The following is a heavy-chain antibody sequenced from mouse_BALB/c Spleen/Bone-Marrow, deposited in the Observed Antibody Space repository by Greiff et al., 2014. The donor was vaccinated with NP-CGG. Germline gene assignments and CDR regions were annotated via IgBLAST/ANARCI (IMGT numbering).Heavy chain of an antibody. Sequence: QVHVKQSGAELVRPGASVKLSCKASGYSFTNYWMNWVKQRPGQGLEWIGMIHPSDSETRLNQKFKDKATLTVDKSSSTAYMQVSSPTSEDSAVYYCARFGNYEGFGYWGQGTLVNVSA. CDR2: IHPSDSET. D-gene: IGHD2-1*01. J-gene: IGHJ3*01. CDR1: GYSFTNYW. CDR3: ARFGNYEGFGY. V-gene: IGHV1-74*01.